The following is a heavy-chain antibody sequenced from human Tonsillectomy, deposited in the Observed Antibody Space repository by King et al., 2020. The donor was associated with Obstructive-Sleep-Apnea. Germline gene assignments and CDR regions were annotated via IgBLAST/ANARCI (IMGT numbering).Heavy chain of an antibody. CDR1: SGSISSSSYY. V-gene: IGHV4-39*07. D-gene: IGHD3-16*02. CDR2: IYYSGST. Sequence: LQLQESGPGLVKPSETLSLTCTVSSGSISSSSYYWGWIRQPPGKGLEWIGCIYYSGSTYYNSSLKSRVTISVDTSKNQFSLKLSSVTAADTAVYYCARVNELVIVKYFDYWGQGTLVTVSS. CDR3: ARVNELVIVKYFDY. J-gene: IGHJ4*02.